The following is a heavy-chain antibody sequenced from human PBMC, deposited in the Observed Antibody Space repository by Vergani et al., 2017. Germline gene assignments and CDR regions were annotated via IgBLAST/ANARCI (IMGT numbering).Heavy chain of an antibody. CDR1: GFTFSNSA. Sequence: VHLLESGGGQVEAGGSLRLSCVASGFTFSNSAMNWVRQAPGKGLEWVAVIWYDGSNKYYADSVKGRFTISRDNSQNTVNLQMNSLRVDDTAVYYCAKDLGGCNSISCSYYMDVWGKGTTVTV. V-gene: IGHV3-33*06. CDR2: IWYDGSNK. D-gene: IGHD2/OR15-2a*01. J-gene: IGHJ6*03. CDR3: AKDLGGCNSISCSYYMDV.